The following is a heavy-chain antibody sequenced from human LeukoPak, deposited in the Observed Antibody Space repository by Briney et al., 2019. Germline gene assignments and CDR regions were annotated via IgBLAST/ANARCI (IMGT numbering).Heavy chain of an antibody. Sequence: SQTLSLTCTVSGGSISSGGYYWSWIRQHPGKGLEWIGYIYYSGSTYYNPSLKSRVTISVDTSKNQFSLKLSSVTAADTAVYYCAREGLYSSSSSRYYYGMDVWGQGTTVTVSS. CDR3: AREGLYSSSSSRYYYGMDV. J-gene: IGHJ6*02. CDR2: IYYSGST. V-gene: IGHV4-31*03. D-gene: IGHD6-6*01. CDR1: GGSISSGGYY.